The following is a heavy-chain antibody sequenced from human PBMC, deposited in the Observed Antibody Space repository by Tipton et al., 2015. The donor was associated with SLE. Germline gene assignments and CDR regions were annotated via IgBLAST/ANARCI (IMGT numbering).Heavy chain of an antibody. V-gene: IGHV4-34*01. Sequence: TLSLTCTVYGGSLSGYWWSWIRQSPGKGLEWIGEIYPTGRTDYNPSLMSRVTISVDTSQNQFSLRLTSVTAAATAVYYCALQRVGVTADGNWFDPWGQGTLVTVSS. J-gene: IGHJ5*02. D-gene: IGHD6-13*01. CDR3: ALQRVGVTADGNWFDP. CDR1: GGSLSGYW. CDR2: IYPTGRT.